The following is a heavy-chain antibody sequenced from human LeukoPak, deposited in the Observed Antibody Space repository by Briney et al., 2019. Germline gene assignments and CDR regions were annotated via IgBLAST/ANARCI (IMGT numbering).Heavy chain of an antibody. CDR3: ARVDIVGVPAAIPYYYYYMDV. Sequence: ASVKVSCTASGYTFTSYGISWVRQAPGQGLEWMGWISAYNGNTNYAQKLQGRVTMTTDTATSTAYMELRSLRSDDTAVYYCARVDIVGVPAAIPYYYYYMDVWGKGTTVTVSS. D-gene: IGHD2-2*02. CDR2: ISAYNGNT. CDR1: GYTFTSYG. J-gene: IGHJ6*03. V-gene: IGHV1-18*01.